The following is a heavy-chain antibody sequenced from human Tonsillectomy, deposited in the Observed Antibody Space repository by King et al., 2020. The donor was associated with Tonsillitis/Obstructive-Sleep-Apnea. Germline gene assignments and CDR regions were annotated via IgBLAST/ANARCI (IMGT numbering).Heavy chain of an antibody. J-gene: IGHJ4*02. CDR3: TRLRCPTASFFDY. CDR1: GFTFGDYA. V-gene: IGHV3-49*04. D-gene: IGHD3-16*01. CDR2: IREKVYGATT. Sequence: VQLVESGGDLVQPGRSLRLSCTASGFTFGDYAITWVRQAPGKGLEWVGFIREKVYGATTEYAASVRGRFTISREDSKSIAYLQMNTPKTEDTAVYYCTRLRCPTASFFDYWGQGTLVTVSS.